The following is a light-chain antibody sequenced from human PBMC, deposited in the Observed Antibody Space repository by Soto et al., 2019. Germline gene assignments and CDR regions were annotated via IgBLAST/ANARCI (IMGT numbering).Light chain of an antibody. J-gene: IGKJ5*01. CDR2: AAS. V-gene: IGKV1-12*01. CDR1: QGISRW. Sequence: DIQMTQSPSSVSASVGDRVTITCRASQGISRWLAWYQQKPGKAPKLLIYAASSLQSGVPSRFSGSGSGTDFTLTFSSLQPEDFATYYCQQANSFPFTFGQGTRLEIK. CDR3: QQANSFPFT.